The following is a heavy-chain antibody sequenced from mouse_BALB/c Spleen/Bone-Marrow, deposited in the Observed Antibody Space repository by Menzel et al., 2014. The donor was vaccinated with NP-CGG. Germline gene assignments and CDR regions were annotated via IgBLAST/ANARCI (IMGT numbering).Heavy chain of an antibody. J-gene: IGHJ1*01. CDR1: GYTFTSYW. CDR2: INPSNGRT. Sequence: VKLVESGAELVKPGASVKLSCKASGYTFTSYWMHWVKPRPGQGLERIGEINPSNGRTNYNEKFKSKATLTVDKSSSTAYMQLSSLTSEDSAVYYCARDYDYRYCDVWGAGTAVAVS. D-gene: IGHD2-4*01. V-gene: IGHV1S81*02. CDR3: ARDYDYRYCDV.